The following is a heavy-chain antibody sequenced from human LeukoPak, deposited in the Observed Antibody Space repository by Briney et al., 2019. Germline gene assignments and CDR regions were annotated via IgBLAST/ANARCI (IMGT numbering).Heavy chain of an antibody. J-gene: IGHJ6*04. V-gene: IGHV4-30-2*01. Sequence: PSETLSLTCAVSGGSISSGGYSWSWIRQPPGKGLERIGYIYHSGSTYYNPSLKSRVTISVDRSKNQFSLKLSSVTAADTAVYYCARVKVAEYGMDVWGKGTTVTVSS. D-gene: IGHD2-15*01. CDR3: ARVKVAEYGMDV. CDR2: IYHSGST. CDR1: GGSISSGGYS.